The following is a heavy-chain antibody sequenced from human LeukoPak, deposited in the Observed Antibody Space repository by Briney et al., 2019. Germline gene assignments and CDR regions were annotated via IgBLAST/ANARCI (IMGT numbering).Heavy chain of an antibody. CDR1: GFTFSSYW. CDR3: ARGGGLDV. D-gene: IGHD3-16*01. CDR2: INHHGNVN. J-gene: IGHJ6*04. V-gene: IGHV3-7*03. Sequence: GGSLRLSCEASGFTFSSYWMNWARQAPGKGLEWVASINHHGNVNYYVDYVKGRFTISRDNSKNSLYLQMGNLRAEDTAVYFCARGGGLDVWGEGATVTVSS.